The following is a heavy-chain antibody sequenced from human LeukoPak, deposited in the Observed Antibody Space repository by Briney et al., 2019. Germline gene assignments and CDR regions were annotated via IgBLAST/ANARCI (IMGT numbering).Heavy chain of an antibody. J-gene: IGHJ3*02. V-gene: IGHV3-23*01. CDR3: AEAGPYYYDSSGYFHDAFDI. CDR1: GFTFSSYA. D-gene: IGHD3-22*01. CDR2: ISGSGGST. Sequence: PGGSLRLSCAASGFTFSSYAMSWVRQAPRKGLEWVSAISGSGGSTYYADSVKGRFTISRDNSKNTLYLQMNSLRAEDTAVYYCAEAGPYYYDSSGYFHDAFDIWGQGTMVTVSS.